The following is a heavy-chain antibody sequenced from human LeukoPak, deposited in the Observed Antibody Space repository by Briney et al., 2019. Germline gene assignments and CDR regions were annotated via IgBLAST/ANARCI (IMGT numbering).Heavy chain of an antibody. CDR2: IYYSGST. CDR1: GGSISSGGYY. V-gene: IGHV4-31*11. J-gene: IGHJ5*02. D-gene: IGHD4-11*01. CDR3: ARVPDYSNKNWFDP. Sequence: SETLSLTCAVSGGSISSGGYYWSWIRQHPGKGLEWIGYIYYSGSTYYNPSLKSRVTISVDTSKNQFSLKLSSVTAADTAVYYCARVPDYSNKNWFDPWGQGTLVTVSS.